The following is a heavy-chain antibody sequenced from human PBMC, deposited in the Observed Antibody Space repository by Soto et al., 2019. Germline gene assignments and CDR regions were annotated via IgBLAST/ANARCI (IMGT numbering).Heavy chain of an antibody. CDR2: ISGSGGST. V-gene: IGHV3-23*01. J-gene: IGHJ5*02. CDR1: GFTFSSYA. CDR3: AKVGAARRRAYNWFDP. Sequence: PGGSLRLSCAASGFTFSSYAMSWVRQAPGKGLEWVSAISGSGGSTYYADSVKGRFTISRDNSKNTLYLQMNSLRAEDTAVYYCAKVGAARRRAYNWFDPWGQGTLVTVSS. D-gene: IGHD6-6*01.